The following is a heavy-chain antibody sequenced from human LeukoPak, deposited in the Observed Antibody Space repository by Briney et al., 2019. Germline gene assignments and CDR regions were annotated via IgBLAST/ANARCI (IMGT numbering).Heavy chain of an antibody. J-gene: IGHJ3*02. D-gene: IGHD4-17*01. V-gene: IGHV3-23*01. CDR1: GFTFSAYA. CDR2: IRGGGGSA. CDR3: ARDPNGDYIGAFDM. Sequence: GGSLRLSCTAPGFTFSAYAMMWVRQAPGKGPEWVSAIRGGGGSAFYADSVKGRFTISRDNSKYTLFLQMNSLRAEDTAVYYCARDPNGDYIGAFDMWGPGTMVTVSS.